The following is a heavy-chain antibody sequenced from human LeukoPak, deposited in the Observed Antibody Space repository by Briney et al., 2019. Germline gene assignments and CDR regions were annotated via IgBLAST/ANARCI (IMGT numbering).Heavy chain of an antibody. Sequence: GESLKISCKGSGYSFTSYWNGWVRQVPGKGLEWVGIIYPGDSDTRYSPSFQGQVTISADKSISTAYLQWSSLEASYTAMYYCARHMWGVGSSSWYYYFDYWGQGTLVTVSS. D-gene: IGHD6-13*01. CDR2: IYPGDSDT. J-gene: IGHJ4*02. V-gene: IGHV5-51*01. CDR3: ARHMWGVGSSSWYYYFDY. CDR1: GYSFTSYW.